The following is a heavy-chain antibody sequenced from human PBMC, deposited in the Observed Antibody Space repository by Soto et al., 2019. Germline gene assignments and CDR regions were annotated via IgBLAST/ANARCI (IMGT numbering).Heavy chain of an antibody. D-gene: IGHD3-16*02. CDR2: IYYSGST. CDR1: GGSISSGGYY. CDR3: ARGIMITFGGVIPNWFDP. V-gene: IGHV4-31*03. J-gene: IGHJ5*02. Sequence: SETLSLTCTVSGGSISSGGYYWSWIRQHPGKGLEWIGYIYYSGSTYYNPSLKSRVTISVDTSKNQFSLKLSSVTAADTAVYYCARGIMITFGGVIPNWFDPWGQGTLVTVSS.